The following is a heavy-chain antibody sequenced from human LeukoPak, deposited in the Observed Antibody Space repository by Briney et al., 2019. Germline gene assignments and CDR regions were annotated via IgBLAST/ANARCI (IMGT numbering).Heavy chain of an antibody. J-gene: IGHJ4*02. Sequence: SETLSLTCAVYGGSFSGYYWSWIRQPPGKGPEWIGEINHSGSTNYNPSLKSRVTISVDTSKNQFSLKLSSVTAADTAVYYCARSLLSHDYGDYPYYFDYWGQGTLVTVSS. CDR1: GGSFSGYY. CDR2: INHSGST. CDR3: ARSLLSHDYGDYPYYFDY. V-gene: IGHV4-34*01. D-gene: IGHD4-17*01.